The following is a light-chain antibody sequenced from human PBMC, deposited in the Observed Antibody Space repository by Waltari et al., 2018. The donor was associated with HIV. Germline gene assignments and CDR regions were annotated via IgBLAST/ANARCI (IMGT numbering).Light chain of an antibody. CDR2: DDI. J-gene: IGLJ2*01. V-gene: IGLV3-21*02. CDR1: NIGSKS. Sequence: SYVPTQPSSVSVAPGQTARITCGGNNIGSKSVHWYQQKPGQAPVLVIYDDIGRPSGIPERFSGSNSGNTATLTISRVEAGDEADYYCQVWDSSSDHLFGGGTKVTVL. CDR3: QVWDSSSDHL.